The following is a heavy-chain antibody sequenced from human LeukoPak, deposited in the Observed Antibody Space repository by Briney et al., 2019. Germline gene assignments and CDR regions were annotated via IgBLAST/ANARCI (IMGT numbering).Heavy chain of an antibody. V-gene: IGHV3-21*01. CDR2: ISSSSSYI. CDR1: GFTFSSYA. CDR3: ASQLEWLNYYYYGMDV. J-gene: IGHJ6*02. D-gene: IGHD3-3*01. Sequence: GGSLRLSCAASGFTFSSYAMSWVRQAPGKGLEWVSSISSSSSYIYYADSVKGRFTISRDNAKNSLYLQMNSLRAEDTAVYYCASQLEWLNYYYYGMDVWGQGTTVTVSS.